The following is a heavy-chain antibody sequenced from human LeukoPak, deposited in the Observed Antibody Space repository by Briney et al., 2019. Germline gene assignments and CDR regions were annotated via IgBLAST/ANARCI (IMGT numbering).Heavy chain of an antibody. D-gene: IGHD5-24*01. V-gene: IGHV3-23*01. CDR3: KMGDGSPPLGQ. J-gene: IGHJ4*02. CDR2: ISGSGGST. Sequence: PGGPLRLSCAASGFTFSNYVLGWVRQAPGKGLQWVSAISGSGGSTYYADSVKGRFTISRDNSGNTLYLQMNSLRAEDTAIYYCKMGDGSPPLGQWGQGTLVTVSS. CDR1: GFTFSNYV.